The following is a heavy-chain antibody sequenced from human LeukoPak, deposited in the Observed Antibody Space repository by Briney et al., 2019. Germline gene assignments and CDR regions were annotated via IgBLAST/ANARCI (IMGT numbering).Heavy chain of an antibody. CDR1: LFTINNHW. CDR3: ASEVEVVPATMGGYYYYYMDV. Sequence: GVSLRLSCAAWLFTINNHWMHGVPRAPGRARVWGSRMNSDWRRTSYADSVEDRFTISRDNHKNTLYLQMNSLRPDDTAVYYCASEVEVVPATMGGYYYYYMDVWGKGTTVTVSS. D-gene: IGHD2-2*01. V-gene: IGHV3-74*01. J-gene: IGHJ6*03. CDR2: MNSDWRRT.